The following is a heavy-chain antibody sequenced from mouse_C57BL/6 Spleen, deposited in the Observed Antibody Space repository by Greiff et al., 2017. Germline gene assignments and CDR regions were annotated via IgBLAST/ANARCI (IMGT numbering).Heavy chain of an antibody. J-gene: IGHJ4*01. V-gene: IGHV1-80*01. Sequence: QVQLQQSGAELVKPGASVKISCKASGYAFSSYWMNWVKQRPGKGLEWIGQIYPGDGDTNYKGKFKGKATLTADKSSSTAYMQLSSLTSEDSAVYFCARRDYDYDYARDDWGQGTSVTVSS. D-gene: IGHD2-4*01. CDR2: IYPGDGDT. CDR3: ARRDYDYDYARDD. CDR1: GYAFSSYW.